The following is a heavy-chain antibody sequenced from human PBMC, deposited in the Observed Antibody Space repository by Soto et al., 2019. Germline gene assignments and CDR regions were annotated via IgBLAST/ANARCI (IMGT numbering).Heavy chain of an antibody. D-gene: IGHD3-22*01. CDR1: GFTFSSYA. V-gene: IGHV3-23*01. Sequence: GGSLRRSCAASGFTFSSYAMSWVRQAPGKGLEWVSAISGSGGSTYYADSVKGRFTISRDNSKNTLYLQMNSLRAEDTAVYYCAKIPNDSSGYYEVRYYYYGMDVWGQGTTVTVSS. CDR2: ISGSGGST. J-gene: IGHJ6*02. CDR3: AKIPNDSSGYYEVRYYYYGMDV.